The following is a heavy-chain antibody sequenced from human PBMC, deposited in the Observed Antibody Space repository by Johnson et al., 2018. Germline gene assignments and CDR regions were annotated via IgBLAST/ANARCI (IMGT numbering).Heavy chain of an antibody. J-gene: IGHJ3*01. Sequence: ELKLVESGGGLVQPGGSLRLSCAASGFTFNTFPMTWVRQAPGKGLEWVSSISGSGSSAYYADSVRGRFTISRDNSKNIFFLQMNTLRADDTALYYCTKGRHIWSDGNDAFDVWGQGTMVTV. D-gene: IGHD4-23*01. CDR2: ISGSGSSA. CDR1: GFTFNTFP. V-gene: IGHV3-23*04. CDR3: TKGRHIWSDGNDAFDV.